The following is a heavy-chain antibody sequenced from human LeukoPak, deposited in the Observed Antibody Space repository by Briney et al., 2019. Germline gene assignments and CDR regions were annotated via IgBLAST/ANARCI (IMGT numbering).Heavy chain of an antibody. J-gene: IGHJ4*02. Sequence: GGSLGLSCAASGFTFSSYAMSWVRQAPGKGLEWVSAISGSGGSTYYADSVKGRFTISRDNSKNTLYLQMNSLRAEDTAVYYCARELLAPRYFDYWGQGTLVTVSS. CDR3: ARELLAPRYFDY. D-gene: IGHD2/OR15-2a*01. CDR2: ISGSGGST. V-gene: IGHV3-23*01. CDR1: GFTFSSYA.